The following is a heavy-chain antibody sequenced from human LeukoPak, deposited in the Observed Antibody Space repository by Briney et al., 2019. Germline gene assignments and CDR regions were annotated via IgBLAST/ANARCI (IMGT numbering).Heavy chain of an antibody. CDR1: GGSSSGYY. V-gene: IGHV4-34*01. CDR3: ARAAEPTVIGY. CDR2: INHSGRT. J-gene: IGHJ4*02. Sequence: SETLPLTCAVYGGSSSGYYWSWIRQPPGKGLQWIGEINHSGRTNYNPSLKSRVTISVDTSKNQFSLNLNSVTAADTAVYYCARAAEPTVIGYWGQGTLVTVSS. D-gene: IGHD4-17*01.